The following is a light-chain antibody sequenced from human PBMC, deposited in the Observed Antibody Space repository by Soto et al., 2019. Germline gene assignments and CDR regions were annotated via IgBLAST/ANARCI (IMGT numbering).Light chain of an antibody. J-gene: IGLJ2*01. CDR2: EVS. CDR1: SSDVGGYNY. Sequence: QSVLTQPASVSGSPGQSITISCTGTSSDVGGYNYVSWYQHHPGKAPKLMIYEVSNRPSGVSDRFSGSKSGNTASLTISGLQAEDEADYYCRSYTTSSTRFGGGTKVTVL. CDR3: RSYTTSSTR. V-gene: IGLV2-14*01.